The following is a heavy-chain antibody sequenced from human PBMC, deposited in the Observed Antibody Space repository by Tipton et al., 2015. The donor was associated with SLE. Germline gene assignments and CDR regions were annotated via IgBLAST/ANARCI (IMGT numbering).Heavy chain of an antibody. CDR2: IYYSGST. CDR1: GGSISSHY. CDR3: ARDCKGPLAFDI. J-gene: IGHJ3*02. V-gene: IGHV4-59*11. Sequence: TLSLTCTVSGGSISSHYWSWIRQPPAKGLECIGYIYYSGSTNYNPSLKSRVTISVDTSKNQFSLKLSSVTAADTAVYYCARDCKGPLAFDIWGQGTMVTVSS.